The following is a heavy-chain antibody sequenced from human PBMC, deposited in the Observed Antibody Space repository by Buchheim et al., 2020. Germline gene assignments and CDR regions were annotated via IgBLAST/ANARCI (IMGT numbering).Heavy chain of an antibody. CDR1: GFTFISFE. V-gene: IGHV3-48*03. Sequence: EVQLVESGGDLVQPGGSLRLSCAASGFTFISFEMNWVRQAPGKALVWVSYSSRGGDTTYYADSVKGRFTISRDDAKNSLYLQRNSLRAEDTAVYYCAREQYLSPDLDYWGQGTL. J-gene: IGHJ4*02. CDR3: AREQYLSPDLDY. D-gene: IGHD4-11*01. CDR2: SSRGGDTT.